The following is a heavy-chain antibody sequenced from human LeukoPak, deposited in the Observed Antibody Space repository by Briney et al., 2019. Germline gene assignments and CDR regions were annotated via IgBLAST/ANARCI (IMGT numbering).Heavy chain of an antibody. Sequence: SSETLSLTCAVYGGSFSDYFWNWIRQPPGKGLEWIGEINHGGGTRYNPSLKSRATISVDTSKKQFSLNLTSVTAADTAVYYCARGEDGTGDYRPTYFDSWGQGTLVTVSS. CDR1: GGSFSDYF. D-gene: IGHD4-17*01. V-gene: IGHV4-34*01. J-gene: IGHJ4*02. CDR3: ARGEDGTGDYRPTYFDS. CDR2: INHGGGT.